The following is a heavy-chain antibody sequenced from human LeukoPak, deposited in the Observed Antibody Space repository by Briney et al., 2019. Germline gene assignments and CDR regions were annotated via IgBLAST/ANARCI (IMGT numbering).Heavy chain of an antibody. Sequence: SETLSLTCAVYGGSFSGYYWSWIRQPPGKGLEWIGEINHSGSTNYNPSLKSRVTISVDTSKNQFSLKLSSVTAADTAVYYCARGRASSWYFRVVYFDYWGQGTLVTVSS. V-gene: IGHV4-34*01. D-gene: IGHD6-13*01. CDR2: INHSGST. J-gene: IGHJ4*02. CDR1: GGSFSGYY. CDR3: ARGRASSWYFRVVYFDY.